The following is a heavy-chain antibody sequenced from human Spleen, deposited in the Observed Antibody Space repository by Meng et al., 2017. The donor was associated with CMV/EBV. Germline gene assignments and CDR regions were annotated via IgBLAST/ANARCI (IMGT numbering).Heavy chain of an antibody. Sequence: GESLKISCAASGFIFDTYGMHWVRQALGKGLEYVSAISSNGGSTYYADSVKGRFTISRDNSKNTLYLQMNSLRAEDTAVYYCARDRGWLQWANYFDYWGQGTLVTVSS. CDR1: GFIFDTYG. J-gene: IGHJ4*01. CDR3: ARDRGWLQWANYFDY. V-gene: IGHV3-64*02. D-gene: IGHD5-24*01. CDR2: ISSNGGST.